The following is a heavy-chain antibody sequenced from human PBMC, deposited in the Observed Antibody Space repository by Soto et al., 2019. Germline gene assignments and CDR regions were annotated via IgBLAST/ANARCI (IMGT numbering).Heavy chain of an antibody. CDR2: VDSSGSGT. CDR1: GITFSGFW. Sequence: VPLVESGGGSVQPGGSLRLSCVASGITFSGFWMHWVRQVPGKGLVWVARVDSSGSGTSYADSVKGRFTISRDNAKNTLSLQLDNLRVEDTAVYYCATVFEHWGEGIQVTVSS. J-gene: IGHJ4*02. V-gene: IGHV3-74*01. CDR3: ATVFEH.